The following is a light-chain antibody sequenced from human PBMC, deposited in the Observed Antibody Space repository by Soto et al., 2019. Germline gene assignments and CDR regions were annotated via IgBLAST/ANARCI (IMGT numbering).Light chain of an antibody. J-gene: IGLJ3*02. CDR3: AAWDDSLNGSNWV. V-gene: IGLV1-44*01. Sequence: QSVLTQPPSASGTPGQRVTISCSGSSSNIGSNPVNWYQQLPGTAPKLLIYCYNRRPSGVPDRFSGSKSGTSASLAISGLQSEDEADYYCAAWDDSLNGSNWVFGGGTKLTVL. CDR2: CYN. CDR1: SSNIGSNP.